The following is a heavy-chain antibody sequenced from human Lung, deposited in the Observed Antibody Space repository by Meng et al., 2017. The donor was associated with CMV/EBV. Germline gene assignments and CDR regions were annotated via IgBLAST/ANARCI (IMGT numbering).Heavy chain of an antibody. D-gene: IGHD3/OR15-3a*01. CDR1: GVIPTSFA. Sequence: GGSLRLXCGVFGVIPTSFAMSWVRQAPGKGLEWVSSTAQNYDATFYASAVQGRFIVSRDNSKNVLYIQMNSLRAEDTAVYYCVKHDFDFSTGFNLYFALLGQGXLVTVSS. CDR2: TAQNYDAT. J-gene: IGHJ4*02. V-gene: IGHV3-23*01. CDR3: VKHDFDFSTGFNLYFAL.